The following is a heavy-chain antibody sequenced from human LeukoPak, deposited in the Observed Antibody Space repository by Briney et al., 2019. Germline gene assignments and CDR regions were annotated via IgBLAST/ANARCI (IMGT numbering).Heavy chain of an antibody. CDR3: ARAQYSSGFKAFDI. CDR1: GFTFSSYA. CDR2: ISYDGSNK. Sequence: GGSLRLSCAASGFTFSSYAVHWVRQAPGKGLEWVAVISYDGSNKYYADSVKGRFTISRDNSKNTLYLQMNSLRAEGTAVYYCARAQYSSGFKAFDIWGQGTMVTVSS. D-gene: IGHD6-25*01. V-gene: IGHV3-30-3*01. J-gene: IGHJ3*02.